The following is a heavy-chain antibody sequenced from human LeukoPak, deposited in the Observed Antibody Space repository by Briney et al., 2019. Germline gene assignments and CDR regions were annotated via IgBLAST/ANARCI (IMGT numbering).Heavy chain of an antibody. CDR2: ISGSGGST. CDR1: RFTFSSYA. Sequence: QPGGSLRLPCAASRFTFSSYAMSWVRQAPGKGLEWVSAISGSGGSTYYADSVKGRFTISRDNSKNTLYLQMNSLRAEDTAVYYCAKDRLPLSSAYYYVPFDYWGQGTLVTVSS. V-gene: IGHV3-23*01. J-gene: IGHJ4*02. D-gene: IGHD3-22*01. CDR3: AKDRLPLSSAYYYVPFDY.